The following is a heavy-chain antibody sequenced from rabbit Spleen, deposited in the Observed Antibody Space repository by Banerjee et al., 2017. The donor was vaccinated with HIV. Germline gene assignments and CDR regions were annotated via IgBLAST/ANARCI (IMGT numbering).Heavy chain of an antibody. CDR1: GFTITNYW. V-gene: IGHV1S7*01. D-gene: IGHD1-1*01. CDR2: IYPITETT. Sequence: QLEESGGRLVQPGGSLTLSCKAYGFTITNYWMNWVRQAPGKGLEWIGVIYPITETTYYASWVNGRFTISTDNAQNTVDLQMTSLTTADTATYFCAREDVGGSVSLWGQGTLVT. J-gene: IGHJ4*01. CDR3: AREDVGGSVSL.